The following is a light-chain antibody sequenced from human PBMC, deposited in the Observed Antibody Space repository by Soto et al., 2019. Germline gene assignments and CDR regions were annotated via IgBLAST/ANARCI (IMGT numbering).Light chain of an antibody. V-gene: IGLV2-8*01. Sequence: QSALTQPPSASGSPGQSATISCTGTSSDVGGYNYVSWYQQHPGKAPKLMIYEVSQRPSGVPDRFSGSKSGNTASLTVSGLQAEDEAEYYCSSYAGSIPYVFGTGTKVTVL. CDR2: EVS. CDR3: SSYAGSIPYV. CDR1: SSDVGGYNY. J-gene: IGLJ1*01.